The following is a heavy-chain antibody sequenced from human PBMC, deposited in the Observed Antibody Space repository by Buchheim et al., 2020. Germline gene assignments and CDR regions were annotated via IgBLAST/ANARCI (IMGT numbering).Heavy chain of an antibody. J-gene: IGHJ5*02. V-gene: IGHV3-48*03. CDR3: ARGERYWEGGFDP. D-gene: IGHD1-26*01. Sequence: EVQLVESGGGLVQPGGSLRLSCAASGFTFSSYEMNWVRQAPGKGLEWGSYISSSGSTIYYAESVKGRFTISKDNAKNSLSLKMNSLRAEDTAVYYCARGERYWEGGFDPWGQGTL. CDR2: ISSSGSTI. CDR1: GFTFSSYE.